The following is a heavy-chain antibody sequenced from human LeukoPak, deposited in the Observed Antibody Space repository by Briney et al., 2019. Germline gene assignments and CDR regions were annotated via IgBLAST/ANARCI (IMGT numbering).Heavy chain of an antibody. Sequence: SETLSLTCGVYGGSLSDYSWSWIRQPPGKGLEFIGEINHSVNTNFNPSLKSRVTISVDTSKNQVSLRLSSVTAADTAVYYCARQGGSYYATDDWGQGTLVTVSS. V-gene: IGHV4-34*01. CDR1: GGSLSDYS. J-gene: IGHJ4*02. CDR3: ARQGGSYYATDD. CDR2: INHSVNT. D-gene: IGHD1-26*01.